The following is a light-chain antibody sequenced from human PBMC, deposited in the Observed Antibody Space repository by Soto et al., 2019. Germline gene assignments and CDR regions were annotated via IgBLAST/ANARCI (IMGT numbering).Light chain of an antibody. J-gene: IGKJ5*01. Sequence: EIVMTQSPATLSVSPGESATLYCSASQSVSSNLACHQQKPGQAPRILMYDASTRATGISARFSGSGSGTEFTLTISSLQSEDFAVYYCQQYHNWPITFGQGTRLEIK. CDR3: QQYHNWPIT. CDR1: QSVSSN. CDR2: DAS. V-gene: IGKV3-15*01.